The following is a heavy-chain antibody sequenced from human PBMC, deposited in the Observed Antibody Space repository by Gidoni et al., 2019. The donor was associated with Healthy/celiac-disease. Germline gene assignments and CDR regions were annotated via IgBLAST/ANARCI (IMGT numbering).Heavy chain of an antibody. D-gene: IGHD1-26*01. J-gene: IGHJ1*01. CDR3: ARGTVVGATFQSPAEYFQH. V-gene: IGHV1-18*01. Sequence: QVQLVQSGAEVKKPGASVKVSCKASGYTFTSYGISWVRQATVQGLEWMGWISAYNGNTNYAQKLQGRVTMTTDTSTSTAYMELRSLRSDDTAVYYCARGTVVGATFQSPAEYFQHWGQGTLVTVSS. CDR1: GYTFTSYG. CDR2: ISAYNGNT.